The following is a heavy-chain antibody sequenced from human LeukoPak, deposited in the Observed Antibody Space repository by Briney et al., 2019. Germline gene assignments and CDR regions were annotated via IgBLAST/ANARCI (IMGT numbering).Heavy chain of an antibody. CDR3: AKDRVYDSSGQIDY. Sequence: PGGSLRLSCAASGFTFSSYAMSWVRQSPGKGLEWVSSISGSGGSTYYADSVKGRFTISRDSSKNTLYLQMNSLRAEDTAVYYCAKDRVYDSSGQIDYRGQGTLVTVSS. J-gene: IGHJ4*02. CDR1: GFTFSSYA. CDR2: ISGSGGST. V-gene: IGHV3-23*01. D-gene: IGHD3-22*01.